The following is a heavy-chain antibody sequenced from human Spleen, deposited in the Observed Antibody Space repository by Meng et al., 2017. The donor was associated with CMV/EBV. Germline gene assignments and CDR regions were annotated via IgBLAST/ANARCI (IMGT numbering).Heavy chain of an antibody. Sequence: GESLKISCAASGFHFSKYNMNWVRQAPGKGLEWVAVISYDGSNKYYADSVKGRFTISRDNSKNTLYLQMNSLRAEDTAVYYCARDYNAGYSSGCINYWGQGTLVTVSS. CDR2: ISYDGSNK. D-gene: IGHD6-19*01. V-gene: IGHV3-30-3*01. CDR3: ARDYNAGYSSGCINY. CDR1: GFHFSKYN. J-gene: IGHJ4*02.